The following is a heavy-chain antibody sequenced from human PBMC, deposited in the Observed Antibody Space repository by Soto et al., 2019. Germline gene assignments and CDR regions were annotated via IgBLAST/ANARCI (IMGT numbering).Heavy chain of an antibody. CDR2: INHSGST. J-gene: IGHJ4*02. Sequence: SETLSLTCAVYGGSFSGYYWSWIRQPPGKGLEWIGEINHSGSTNYNPSLKSRVTISVDTSKNQFSLKLSSVTAADTAVYYCARGRWVMVTPFDYWGQGTLVTVSS. D-gene: IGHD5-18*01. V-gene: IGHV4-34*01. CDR1: GGSFSGYY. CDR3: ARGRWVMVTPFDY.